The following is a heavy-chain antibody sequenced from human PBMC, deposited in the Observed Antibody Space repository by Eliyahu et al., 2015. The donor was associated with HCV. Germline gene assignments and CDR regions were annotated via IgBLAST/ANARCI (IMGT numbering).Heavy chain of an antibody. J-gene: IGHJ4*02. V-gene: IGHV3-23*01. CDR1: GFXFXXYA. CDR3: ASRVNLIRGVPLPSWSQGPYDY. CDR2: ISATGGRT. D-gene: IGHD3-10*01. Sequence: EVRLLESGGGLVQPGGSLRLSCAAGGFXFXXYALAWFRQAPGKGLEWVSGISATGGRTDHADSVKGRFTVSRDNSRYTLYLQLNSLRVEDTAVYYCASRVNLIRGVPLPSWSQGPYDYWGRGTLVAVSS.